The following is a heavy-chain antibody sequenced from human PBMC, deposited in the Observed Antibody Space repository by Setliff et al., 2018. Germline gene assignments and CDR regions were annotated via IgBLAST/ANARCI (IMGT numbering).Heavy chain of an antibody. CDR1: GGSISSYY. D-gene: IGHD3-16*01. V-gene: IGHV4-59*01. CDR2: IYYSGST. J-gene: IGHJ4*02. CDR3: ARLIGAFDY. Sequence: SETLSLPCTVSGGSISSYYWSWIRQPPGKRLEWIGYIYYSGSTNYNPSLESRVTISVDTSKNQFSLRLNSATAADTAVYYCARLIGAFDYWGQGTLVTVSS.